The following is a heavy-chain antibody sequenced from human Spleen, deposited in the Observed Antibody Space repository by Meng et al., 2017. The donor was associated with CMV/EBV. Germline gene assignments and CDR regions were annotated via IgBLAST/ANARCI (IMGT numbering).Heavy chain of an antibody. D-gene: IGHD3-3*01. CDR1: GYTFTAHQ. Sequence: ASVKVSCKASGYTFTAHQIHWVRQAPGQGLEWMGWINPNSGGTNYAQKFQGRVTMTRDTSISTAYMELSRLRSDDTAVYYCARVYYDFWSALYYYGMDVWGQGTTVTVSS. J-gene: IGHJ6*02. V-gene: IGHV1-2*02. CDR3: ARVYYDFWSALYYYGMDV. CDR2: INPNSGGT.